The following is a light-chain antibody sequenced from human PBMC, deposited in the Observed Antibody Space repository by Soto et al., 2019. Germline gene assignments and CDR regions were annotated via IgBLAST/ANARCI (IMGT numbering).Light chain of an antibody. V-gene: IGLV2-14*01. CDR3: SSKTSSSSPFV. Sequence: QSVLTQPASVSGSPGQSITISCTGSTSDVGAHNYVSWYKHHPGQAPQLMIYEVSNRPSGVSNRFSGSKSGNTASLTISGLQADDEGDYYCSSKTSSSSPFVFGTGTKSPS. J-gene: IGLJ1*01. CDR2: EVS. CDR1: TSDVGAHNY.